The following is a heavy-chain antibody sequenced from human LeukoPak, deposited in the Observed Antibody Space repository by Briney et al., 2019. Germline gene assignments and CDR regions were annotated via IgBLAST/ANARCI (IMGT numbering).Heavy chain of an antibody. CDR1: GGSISSYY. Sequence: SETLSLTCTVSGGSISSYYWSWIRQPPGKGLEWIGYIYYSGSTNYNPSLKSRVTISVDTSKNQFSLKLSSVTAADTAVYYCARATGIPSYYCDYWGQGTLVTVSS. V-gene: IGHV4-59*01. J-gene: IGHJ4*02. CDR3: ARATGIPSYYCDY. CDR2: IYYSGST.